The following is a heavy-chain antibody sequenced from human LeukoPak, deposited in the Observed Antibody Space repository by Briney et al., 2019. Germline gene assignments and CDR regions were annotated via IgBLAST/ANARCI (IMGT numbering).Heavy chain of an antibody. Sequence: GGSLRLSCAASGFTFSNAWMSWVRQAPGKGLEWVGRIKSKTDGGTTDYAAPVKGRFTISRDDSKNTLYLQMNSLKTEDTAVYYCTAGGYSYAYGRYWGQGTLVTVSS. CDR1: GFTFSNAW. CDR2: IKSKTDGGTT. CDR3: TAGGYSYAYGRY. D-gene: IGHD5-18*01. J-gene: IGHJ4*02. V-gene: IGHV3-15*01.